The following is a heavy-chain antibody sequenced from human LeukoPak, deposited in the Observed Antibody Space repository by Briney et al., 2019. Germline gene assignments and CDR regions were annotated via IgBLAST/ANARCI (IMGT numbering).Heavy chain of an antibody. Sequence: GGSLRLSCAASGFSVSSNYMTWVRQAPGKGLEWVSVIYSGGSTYYADSVKGRFTISRDNSKNTLYLQMNSLRAEDTAVYYCAELGITMIGGVWGKGTTVTISS. J-gene: IGHJ6*04. D-gene: IGHD3-10*02. CDR3: AELGITMIGGV. CDR2: IYSGGST. V-gene: IGHV3-53*01. CDR1: GFSVSSNY.